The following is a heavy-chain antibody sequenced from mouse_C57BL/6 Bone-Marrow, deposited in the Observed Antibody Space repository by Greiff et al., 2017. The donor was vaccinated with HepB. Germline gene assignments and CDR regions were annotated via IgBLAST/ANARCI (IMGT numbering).Heavy chain of an antibody. CDR1: GFTFSSYA. Sequence: EVQGVESGGGLVKPGGSLKLSCAASGFTFSSYAMSWVRQTPEKRLEWVATISDGGSYTYYPDNVKGRFTISRDNAKNNLYLQMSHLKSEDTAMYYCARDDWDYYAMDYWGQGTSVTVSS. D-gene: IGHD4-1*01. CDR3: ARDDWDYYAMDY. V-gene: IGHV5-4*01. CDR2: ISDGGSYT. J-gene: IGHJ4*01.